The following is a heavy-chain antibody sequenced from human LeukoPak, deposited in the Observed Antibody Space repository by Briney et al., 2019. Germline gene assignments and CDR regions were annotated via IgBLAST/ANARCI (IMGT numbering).Heavy chain of an antibody. J-gene: IGHJ4*02. CDR1: GYTFTSYG. Sequence: ASVKVSCKASGYTFTSYGISWVRQAPGQGLEWIGWISAYNGNTNYAQKLQGRVTMTTDTSTSTAYMELRSLRSDDTAVYYRGAMVRGVIGDYWGQGTLVAVSS. CDR2: ISAYNGNT. CDR3: GAMVRGVIGDY. D-gene: IGHD3-10*01. V-gene: IGHV1-18*01.